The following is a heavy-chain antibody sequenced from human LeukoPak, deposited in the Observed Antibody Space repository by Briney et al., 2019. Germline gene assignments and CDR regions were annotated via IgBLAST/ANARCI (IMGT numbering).Heavy chain of an antibody. Sequence: GGSLRLXCAASGFTFSSYSMNWVRQAPGKGLESVSSISSSSSYIYYADSVKGRFTISRDNAKNSLYLQMNSLRAEDTAVYYCARAFGYNYIFDYWGQGTLVTVSS. CDR2: ISSSSSYI. CDR3: ARAFGYNYIFDY. V-gene: IGHV3-21*01. J-gene: IGHJ4*02. CDR1: GFTFSSYS. D-gene: IGHD5-24*01.